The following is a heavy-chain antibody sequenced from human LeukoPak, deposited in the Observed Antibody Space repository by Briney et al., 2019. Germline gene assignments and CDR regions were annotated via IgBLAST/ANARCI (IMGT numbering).Heavy chain of an antibody. D-gene: IGHD4-17*01. CDR2: TSYDGSDI. V-gene: IGHV3-30*18. CDR3: AKDYGDYGNTRWYFDL. CDR1: GFTFSYYV. Sequence: TGGSLRLSCAASGFTFSYYVMHWVRQAPGKGLEWVAVTSYDGSDIYHADSVKGRFTISRDNSKNSLYLQMNSLRAEDTSVYYCAKDYGDYGNTRWYFDLWGRGTLVIVSS. J-gene: IGHJ2*01.